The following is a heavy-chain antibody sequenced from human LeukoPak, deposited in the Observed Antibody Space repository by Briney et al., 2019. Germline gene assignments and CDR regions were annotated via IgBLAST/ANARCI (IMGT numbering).Heavy chain of an antibody. CDR2: INPNSGGT. CDR1: GYTFTGYY. Sequence: ASVKVSCKASGYTFTGYYMHWVRQAPGQGLEWIGWINPNSGGTNYAQKFQGRVTMTRDTSISTAYMELSRLRSDDTAVYYCARAYGDPIWFDPWGQGTLVTVSS. J-gene: IGHJ5*02. V-gene: IGHV1-2*02. CDR3: ARAYGDPIWFDP. D-gene: IGHD4-17*01.